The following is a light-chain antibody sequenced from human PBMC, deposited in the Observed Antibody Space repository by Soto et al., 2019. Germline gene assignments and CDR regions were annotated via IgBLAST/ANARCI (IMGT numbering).Light chain of an antibody. CDR3: QQLNSYPPRK. Sequence: DIQLTQSPSFLSASVGDIVIITFLAIHGISSYLALYQQKPGKAPKLLIYAASTLQSGVPSRFSGSGSGTEFTLTIRSLQPEDFATYYCQQLNSYPPRKCGQGTKGDNK. CDR2: AAS. J-gene: IGKJ1*01. CDR1: HGISSY. V-gene: IGKV1-9*01.